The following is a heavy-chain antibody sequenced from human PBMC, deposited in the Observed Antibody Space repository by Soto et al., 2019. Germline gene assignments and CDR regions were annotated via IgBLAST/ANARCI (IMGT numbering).Heavy chain of an antibody. V-gene: IGHV3-33*01. CDR1: GFTFSSYG. J-gene: IGHJ4*02. D-gene: IGHD3-22*01. Sequence: QVQLVESGGGVVQPGRSLRLSCAASGFTFSSYGMHWVRQAPGKGLAWVAVIWYDGSNKYYADSVKGRFTISRDNSKKXXYLQMNSLRAEDTAVYYCAREYYDSSGYYYFGFGYWGQGTLVTVSS. CDR2: IWYDGSNK. CDR3: AREYYDSSGYYYFGFGY.